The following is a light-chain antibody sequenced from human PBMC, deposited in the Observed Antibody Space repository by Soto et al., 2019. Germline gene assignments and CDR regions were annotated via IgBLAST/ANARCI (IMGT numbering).Light chain of an antibody. Sequence: QSALTQPASVSGSPGQSITISCTGTSSDVGGYMYVSWYQQHPGKAPKLMIYDIRNRPSGVSNRFSGSKSGNTASLTISGLQAEDEADYYCSSYTSSSTRVFGTGTKLTVL. CDR3: SSYTSSSTRV. V-gene: IGLV2-14*03. CDR1: SSDVGGYMY. J-gene: IGLJ1*01. CDR2: DIR.